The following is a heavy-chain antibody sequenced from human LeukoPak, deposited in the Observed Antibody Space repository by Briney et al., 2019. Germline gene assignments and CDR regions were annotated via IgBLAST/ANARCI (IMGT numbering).Heavy chain of an antibody. CDR3: AGVKGSGYYETRPPDAFDI. V-gene: IGHV4-34*01. Sequence: SSETLSLTCAVYGGSFSGYYWSWIRQPPRKWLEWIGEINHSGSANYNPSLKGRVTISVDRSKNQFSLKLSSVTAAGTGVDYCAGVKGSGYYETRPPDAFDIWGQGTMVTVSS. J-gene: IGHJ3*02. CDR1: GGSFSGYY. D-gene: IGHD3-22*01. CDR2: INHSGSA.